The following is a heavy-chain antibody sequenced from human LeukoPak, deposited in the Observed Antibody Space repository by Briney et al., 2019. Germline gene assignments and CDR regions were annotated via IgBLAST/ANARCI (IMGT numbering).Heavy chain of an antibody. J-gene: IGHJ3*02. CDR1: GGSISSSSYY. V-gene: IGHV4-39*07. CDR2: IYYSGST. D-gene: IGHD6-6*01. CDR3: ARVSIAANIHSDAFDI. Sequence: SETLSLTCTVSGGSISSSSYYWGWIRQPPGKGLEWIGSIYYSGSTYYNPSLKSRVTISVDTSKNQFSLKLSSVTAADTAVYYCARVSIAANIHSDAFDIWGQGTMVTVSS.